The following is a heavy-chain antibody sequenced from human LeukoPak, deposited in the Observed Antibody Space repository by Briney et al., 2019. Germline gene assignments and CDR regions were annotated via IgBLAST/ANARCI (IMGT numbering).Heavy chain of an antibody. Sequence: PSETLSLTCTVSGGTISSGGYYWSWMRQHPGKGLEWVVYIYYSSSTYYNPSLKSRVTISVDTSKNQFSLKLSSVTAADTAVYYCARGLPPDFMVRGVSGSGMDVWGQGTTVTVSS. CDR3: ARGLPPDFMVRGVSGSGMDV. V-gene: IGHV4-31*03. CDR1: GGTISSGGYY. J-gene: IGHJ6*02. D-gene: IGHD3-10*01. CDR2: IYYSSST.